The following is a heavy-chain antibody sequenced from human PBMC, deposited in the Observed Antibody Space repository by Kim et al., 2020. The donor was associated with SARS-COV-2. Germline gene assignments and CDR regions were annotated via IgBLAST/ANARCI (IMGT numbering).Heavy chain of an antibody. J-gene: IGHJ3*02. Sequence: NPNYNPALKSRVTISVDTSKNQFSLKLSSVTAADTAVYYCARRRGKAFDIWGQGTMVTVSS. CDR2: NP. CDR3: ARRRGKAFDI. V-gene: IGHV4-34*01.